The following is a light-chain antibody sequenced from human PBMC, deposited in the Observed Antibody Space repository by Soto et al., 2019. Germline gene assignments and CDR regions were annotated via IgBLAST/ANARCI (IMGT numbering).Light chain of an antibody. CDR3: QQPNSYPLT. J-gene: IGKJ4*01. V-gene: IGKV1-9*01. CDR2: AAS. CDR1: QGISTF. Sequence: DIQLTQSPSFLSASVGDGVTITCRASQGISTFLAWYQQKPGKAPKLLIYAASILQSGVPSRFRGSGSATDFTLTMSRLQPEDFATYFCQQPNSYPLTFGGGTKADI.